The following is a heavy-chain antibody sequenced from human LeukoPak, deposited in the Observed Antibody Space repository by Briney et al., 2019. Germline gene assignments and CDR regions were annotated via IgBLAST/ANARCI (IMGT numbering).Heavy chain of an antibody. V-gene: IGHV4-38-2*02. J-gene: IGHJ4*02. Sequence: PSETLSLTCTVSGYSISSGYYWGWIRQPPGKGLEWIGSIYHSGSTYYNPSLKSRVTISIDTSKNQFSLKLSSVTAADTAVYYCASSIVVPYYFDYWGQGTRVTVSS. CDR2: IYHSGST. D-gene: IGHD3-22*01. CDR3: ASSIVVPYYFDY. CDR1: GYSISSGYY.